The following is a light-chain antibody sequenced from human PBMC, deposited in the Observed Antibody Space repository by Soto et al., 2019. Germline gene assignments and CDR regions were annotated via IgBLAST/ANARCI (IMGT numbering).Light chain of an antibody. CDR3: QQYNYWPWT. Sequence: IVLTQSPVSLSLSPGEGATLSCRASQGIGDTLAWYQHKPGQTPRLLIYDTSTRATGIPPRFSGSGSGTEFTLTISSLQSEDFAVYYCQQYNYWPWTFGQGTKVDNK. V-gene: IGKV3-15*01. CDR2: DTS. J-gene: IGKJ1*01. CDR1: QGIGDT.